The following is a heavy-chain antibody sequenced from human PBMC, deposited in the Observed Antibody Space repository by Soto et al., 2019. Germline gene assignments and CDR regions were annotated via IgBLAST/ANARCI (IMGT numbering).Heavy chain of an antibody. V-gene: IGHV4-59*08. D-gene: IGHD3-3*01. J-gene: IGHJ4*02. Sequence: PSETLSLTCTVSGGSISSYYWSWIRQPPGKGLEWIGYISYSGSTNYNPSLKSRVTISVDTSKNQFSLKLSSVTAADTAVYYCAHGDFWSGYPYFDYWGQGTLVTVSS. CDR2: ISYSGST. CDR1: GGSISSYY. CDR3: AHGDFWSGYPYFDY.